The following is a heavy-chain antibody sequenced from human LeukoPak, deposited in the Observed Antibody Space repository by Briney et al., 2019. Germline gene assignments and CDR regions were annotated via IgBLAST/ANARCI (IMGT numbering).Heavy chain of an antibody. V-gene: IGHV4-39*07. J-gene: IGHJ3*02. D-gene: IGHD3-10*01. CDR3: ARVNRGDPGPDAFDI. Sequence: SETLSLTCTVSGGSISSSSYYWGWIRQPPGKGLEWIGSIYYSGSTYYNPSLKSRVTISVDTSKNQFSLKLSSVTAADTAVYYCARVNRGDPGPDAFDIWGQGTMVTVSS. CDR2: IYYSGST. CDR1: GGSISSSSYY.